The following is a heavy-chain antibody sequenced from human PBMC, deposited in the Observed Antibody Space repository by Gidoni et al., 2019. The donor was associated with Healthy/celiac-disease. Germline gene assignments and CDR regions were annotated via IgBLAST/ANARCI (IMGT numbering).Heavy chain of an antibody. D-gene: IGHD2-21*02. J-gene: IGHJ6*02. Sequence: QVQLQESGPGLVKPSQTLSLTCTVSGGAISSGGYYWSWSPQHPGKGLEWLGYIYYSGRTYYNPSLKSRVTISVDTSTNQFSLKLSSVTAADTAVYYCARGYCGGDCYSDGPHGYYYGMDVWGQGTTVTVSS. V-gene: IGHV4-31*03. CDR2: IYYSGRT. CDR3: ARGYCGGDCYSDGPHGYYYGMDV. CDR1: GGAISSGGYY.